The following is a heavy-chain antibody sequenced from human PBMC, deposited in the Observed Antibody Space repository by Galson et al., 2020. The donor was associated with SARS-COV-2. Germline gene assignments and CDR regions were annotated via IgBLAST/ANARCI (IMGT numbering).Heavy chain of an antibody. CDR2: IAKDGKNK. V-gene: IGHV3-30*02. CDR1: AFTFSSYG. Sequence: QLGESLKISCAASAFTFSSYGMHWVRQAPGKGLEWGAFIAKDGKNKHSADSVKGRFTISRDNSKNTVYLQMSSLRAEDTAVYYCAKDAHWAFAGCGQGTAVTAS. D-gene: IGHD7-27*01. J-gene: IGHJ1*01. CDR3: AKDAHWAFAG.